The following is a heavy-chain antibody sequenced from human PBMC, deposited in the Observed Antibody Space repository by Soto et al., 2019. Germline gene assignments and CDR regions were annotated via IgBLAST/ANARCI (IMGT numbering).Heavy chain of an antibody. Sequence: ETSVKLSCKASGYTFTCNGISWVRHAPGQGLEWMGWISAYNGNTNYAQKLQGRVTMTTDTSTSTAYMELRSLRSDDTAVYYCARDLEGIAAAGGAFDIWGQGTMVTVSS. CDR1: GYTFTCNG. V-gene: IGHV1-18*01. J-gene: IGHJ3*02. CDR2: ISAYNGNT. CDR3: ARDLEGIAAAGGAFDI. D-gene: IGHD6-13*01.